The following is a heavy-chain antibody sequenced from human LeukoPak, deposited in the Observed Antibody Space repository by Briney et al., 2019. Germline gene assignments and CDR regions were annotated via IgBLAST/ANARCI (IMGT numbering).Heavy chain of an antibody. CDR3: ARAGDGKYYYYYMDV. D-gene: IGHD1-26*01. J-gene: IGHJ6*03. CDR1: GGSFSGYY. V-gene: IGHV4-34*01. Sequence: SETLSLTCAVYGGSFSGYYWSWIRQPPGKGLEWIGEINHSGSTNYNPSLNSRVTISLDTSKSQFSLTLRSVTAADTAVYYCARAGDGKYYYYYMDVWGSGTTVTVSS. CDR2: INHSGST.